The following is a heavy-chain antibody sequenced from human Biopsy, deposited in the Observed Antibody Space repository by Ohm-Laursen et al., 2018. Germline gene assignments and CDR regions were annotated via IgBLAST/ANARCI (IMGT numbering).Heavy chain of an antibody. V-gene: IGHV4-4*07. J-gene: IGHJ4*02. Sequence: GTLSLTCTVSGGSINSYYWSWMRQPAGKGLEWIGRLFTSGNTNYSPSLNNRVTMSVDTSKNQFSLRLTSVTAADTAVYYCGRGGSGSLPFDYWGPGTLVTVSS. CDR3: GRGGSGSLPFDY. CDR1: GGSINSYY. CDR2: LFTSGNT. D-gene: IGHD3-10*01.